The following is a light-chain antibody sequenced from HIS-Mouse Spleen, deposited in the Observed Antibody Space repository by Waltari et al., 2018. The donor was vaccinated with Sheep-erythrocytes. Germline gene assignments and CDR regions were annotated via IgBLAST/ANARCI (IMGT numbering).Light chain of an antibody. CDR2: DVS. CDR3: CSYAGSYNHV. J-gene: IGLJ1*01. V-gene: IGLV2-11*01. Sequence: QSALTQPRSVSGSPGQSVPISCTGTSSDVGGYNYVSWYQQYPGKAPKLMIYDVSKRPSGVPDRFSDSKSGNTASLTISGLQAEDEADYYCCSYAGSYNHVFATGTKVTVL. CDR1: SSDVGGYNY.